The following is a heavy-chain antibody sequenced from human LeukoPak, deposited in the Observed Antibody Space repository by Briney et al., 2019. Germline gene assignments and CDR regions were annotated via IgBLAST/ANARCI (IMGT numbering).Heavy chain of an antibody. CDR1: GGSISGYY. J-gene: IGHJ4*02. CDR2: MDTSGHT. V-gene: IGHV4-4*07. CDR3: ARTVATIEPYYFDF. Sequence: PSETLSLTCIVSGGSISGYYWSWIRQPAGKGLEWIGHMDTSGHTNYNSSLTSRVTMSVDTSKNQFSLRLTSVTAADTAVYYCARTVATIEPYYFDFWGQGTLVTVSS. D-gene: IGHD5-12*01.